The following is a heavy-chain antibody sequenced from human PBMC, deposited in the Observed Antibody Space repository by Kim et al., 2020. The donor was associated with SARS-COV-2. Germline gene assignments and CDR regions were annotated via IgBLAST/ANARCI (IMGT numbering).Heavy chain of an antibody. CDR2: VYYTGST. CDR3: ARHLRGTSIRFLGLLQFDY. J-gene: IGHJ4*02. CDR1: GASISSSGYY. D-gene: IGHD2-2*02. V-gene: IGHV4-39*01. Sequence: SETLSLTCTVSGASISSSGYYWGWIRQPPGKGLEWIGSVYYTGSTYYNPSLKSRVTISVDTSKNQFSLKLSSVTAADTAVYYCARHLRGTSIRFLGLLQFDYWGQGTLVTVSS.